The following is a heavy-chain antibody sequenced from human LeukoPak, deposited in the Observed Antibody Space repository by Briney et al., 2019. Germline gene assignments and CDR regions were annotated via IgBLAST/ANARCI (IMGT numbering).Heavy chain of an antibody. CDR1: GGSISSYY. D-gene: IGHD3-3*01. J-gene: IGHJ5*02. V-gene: IGHV4-4*07. CDR3: ARDIDSWSGYYKGNSNWFDP. CDR2: IYTSGST. Sequence: PSETLSLTCTVSGGSISSYYWSWIRQPAGKGLEWIGRIYTSGSTNYNPSLKSRVTMSVDTSKNQFSLKLSSVTAADTAVYYCARDIDSWSGYYKGNSNWFDPWGQGTLVTVSS.